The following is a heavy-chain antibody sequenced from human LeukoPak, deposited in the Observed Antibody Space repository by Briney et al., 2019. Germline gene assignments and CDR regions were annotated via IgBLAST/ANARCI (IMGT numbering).Heavy chain of an antibody. CDR1: GYTFASYG. J-gene: IGHJ5*02. CDR2: ISVYSGNT. CDR3: ARDGWSLGP. V-gene: IGHV1-18*01. D-gene: IGHD2-8*01. Sequence: ASVKVSCKASGYTFASYGVSWVRQAPGQGPEWMAWISVYSGNTKYAQKFQGRVTLTADTSTSTVYMELRSLRSDDTAVYYCARDGWSLGPWGQGTLVTVSS.